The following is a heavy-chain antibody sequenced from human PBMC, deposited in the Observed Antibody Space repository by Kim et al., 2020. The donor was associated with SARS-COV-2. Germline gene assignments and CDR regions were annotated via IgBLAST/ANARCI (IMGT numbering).Heavy chain of an antibody. CDR2: IYYSGST. Sequence: SETLSLTCTVAGGSISSSSYYWGWIRQPPGKGLEWIGSIYYSGSTYYNPSLKSPFTISVDTSKNQFSLKLSSLTAADTAVYYCASLAKPNIPPDYWGQGT. J-gene: IGHJ4*02. CDR3: ASLAKPNIPPDY. D-gene: IGHD2-8*01. CDR1: GGSISSSSYY. V-gene: IGHV4-39*01.